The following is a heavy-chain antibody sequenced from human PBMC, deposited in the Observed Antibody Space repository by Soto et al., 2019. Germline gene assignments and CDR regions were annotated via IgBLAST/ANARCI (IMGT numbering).Heavy chain of an antibody. V-gene: IGHV3-49*03. J-gene: IGHJ4*02. D-gene: IGHD6-19*01. CDR3: TRESSSGWYGY. CDR1: GFTFGDYA. CDR2: IRSKAYGGTT. Sequence: GSLRLSCTASGFTFGDYAMSWFRQAPGKGLEWVGFIRSKAYGGTTEYAASVKGRFTISRDDSKSIAYLQMNSLKTEDTAVYYCTRESSSGWYGYWGQGTLVTVSS.